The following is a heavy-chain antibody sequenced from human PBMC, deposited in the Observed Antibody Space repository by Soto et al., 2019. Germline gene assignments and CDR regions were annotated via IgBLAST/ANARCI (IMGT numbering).Heavy chain of an antibody. CDR1: GYTFTGYY. CDR2: INPNSGGT. D-gene: IGHD1-20*01. CDR3: ARGGGITGKRFYYYSGMDV. Sequence: ASVKVSCKASGYTFTGYYMHWVRQAPGQGLEWMGWINPNSGGTNYAQKFQGRVTMTRDTSISTAYMELSRLRSDDTAVYYCARGGGITGKRFYYYSGMDVWGQGTTVTVSS. J-gene: IGHJ6*02. V-gene: IGHV1-2*02.